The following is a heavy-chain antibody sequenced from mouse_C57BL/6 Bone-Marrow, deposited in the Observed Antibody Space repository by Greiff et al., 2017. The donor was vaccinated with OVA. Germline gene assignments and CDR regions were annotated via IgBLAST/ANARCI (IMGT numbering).Heavy chain of an antibody. CDR2: ISDGGSYT. Sequence: EVKLEESGGGLVKPGGSLKLSCAASGFTFSSYAMSWVRQTPEKRLEWVATISDGGSYTYYPDNVKGRFTISRDNAKNNLYLQMSHLKSEDTAMYYCARDDDNYWGQGTTLTVSS. CDR1: GFTFSSYA. V-gene: IGHV5-4*01. J-gene: IGHJ2*01. D-gene: IGHD2-12*01. CDR3: ARDDDNY.